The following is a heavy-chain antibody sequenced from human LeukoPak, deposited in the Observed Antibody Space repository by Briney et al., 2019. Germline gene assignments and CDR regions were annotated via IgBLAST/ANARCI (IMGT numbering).Heavy chain of an antibody. J-gene: IGHJ4*02. Sequence: SETLSLTCTVSGGSISSGGYYWNWIRQHPGKGLEWIGYIYNSGRTHTKPSLKSRVTISVDTSKKQLSLKLRYVTAADTAVYYCARGAKMATRGFDYGAREPWSPSPQ. CDR2: IYNSGRT. CDR3: ARGAKMATRGFD. CDR1: GGSISSGGYY. D-gene: IGHD5-24*01. V-gene: IGHV4-31*03.